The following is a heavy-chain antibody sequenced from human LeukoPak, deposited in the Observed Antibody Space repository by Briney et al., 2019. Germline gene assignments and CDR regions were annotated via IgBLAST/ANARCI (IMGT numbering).Heavy chain of an antibody. CDR3: ARVGYNSGWYEY. Sequence: PGGSLRLSCEASGFTFSSNWMHWVRQVPGKGLVWVSRIKSDGRSTSYADFAKGRFTISRDNAKNTLYLQMNSLRAEDTAVYYCARVGYNSGWYEYWGQGTLVTVSS. CDR1: GFTFSSNW. J-gene: IGHJ4*02. D-gene: IGHD6-19*01. V-gene: IGHV3-74*01. CDR2: IKSDGRST.